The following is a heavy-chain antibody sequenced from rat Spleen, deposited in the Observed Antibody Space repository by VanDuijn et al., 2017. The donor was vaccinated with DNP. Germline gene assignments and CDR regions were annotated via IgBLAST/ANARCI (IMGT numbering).Heavy chain of an antibody. CDR1: GFTFSDYY. V-gene: IGHV5-20*01. J-gene: IGHJ2*01. CDR2: ISYDGGST. Sequence: EVQLVESGGGLVQPGRSLKLSCAASGFTFSDYYMAWVRQAPTKGLEWVASISYDGGSTYYRDSVKGRFTISRDDSTSTLYLQMERLRSEDTATYYCAKDAFDYWCQVVMVTVSS. CDR3: AKDAFDY.